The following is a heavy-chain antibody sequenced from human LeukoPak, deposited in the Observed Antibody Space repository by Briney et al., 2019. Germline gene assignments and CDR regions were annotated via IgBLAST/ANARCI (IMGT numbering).Heavy chain of an antibody. CDR3: SRKPFEDFWCLDP. CDR2: MIPIVGTA. Sequence: SVKVSCKASGGPFSSYAISWVRQAPGQGLEWRGGMIPIVGTANYAQKFQGRVTITADESTSTAYMELSSLRSEDTAVYYCSRKPFEDFWCLDPWGKGTLVTVSS. CDR1: GGPFSSYA. V-gene: IGHV1-69*13. J-gene: IGHJ5*02. D-gene: IGHD3-3*01.